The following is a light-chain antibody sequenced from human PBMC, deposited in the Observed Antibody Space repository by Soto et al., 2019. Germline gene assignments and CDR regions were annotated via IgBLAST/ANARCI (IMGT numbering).Light chain of an antibody. J-gene: IGKJ1*01. CDR3: QHYNSYPWT. CDR2: KSS. Sequence: DIQMTQSPSTLSASVGDRVTITCRASQSISSWLAWYQQKQGKAPKLLIYKSSSLESGVPSRFSGSVSGTEFTLTISSLQPDDFATYYGQHYNSYPWTFGQGTKVEIK. CDR1: QSISSW. V-gene: IGKV1-5*03.